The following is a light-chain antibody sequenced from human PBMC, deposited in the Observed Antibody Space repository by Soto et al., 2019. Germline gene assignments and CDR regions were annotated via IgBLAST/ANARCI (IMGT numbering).Light chain of an antibody. CDR1: QSVSSN. V-gene: IGKV3-15*01. CDR3: QQYSNWPPIT. Sequence: EIVMTQSPAPLSVSLGDRAPLSCRASQSVSSNLAWYQLKPGQAPRLLIYGASRRATGIPARFSGSGSGTEFTLTISSLQSEDFAVYYCQQYSNWPPITFGQGTRLE. J-gene: IGKJ5*01. CDR2: GAS.